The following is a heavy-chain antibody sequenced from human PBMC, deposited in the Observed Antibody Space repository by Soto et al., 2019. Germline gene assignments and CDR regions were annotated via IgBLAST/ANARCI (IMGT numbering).Heavy chain of an antibody. V-gene: IGHV3-21*01. D-gene: IGHD6-6*01. J-gene: IGHJ4*02. Sequence: GGSLRLSCAASGFTFRTYYMIWVRQAPGKGLEWVSSISAGSSNIYYAPSVKGRFTISRDNAKNSLYLQINSLRAEDTAVYYCARQYPSSSRHFDHWGQGTLVTVSS. CDR2: ISAGSSNI. CDR3: ARQYPSSSRHFDH. CDR1: GFTFRTYY.